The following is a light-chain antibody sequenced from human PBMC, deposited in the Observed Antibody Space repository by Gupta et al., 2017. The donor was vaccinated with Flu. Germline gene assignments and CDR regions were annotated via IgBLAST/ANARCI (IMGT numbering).Light chain of an antibody. Sequence: TSSDVGSYNRVSWYQQAPGTAPKLIIYEVSNRPSGVPDRFSGSKSGNTASLTISGLQAEDEADYYCSSYTSTSTLVFGGGTKLTVL. J-gene: IGLJ3*02. CDR3: SSYTSTSTLV. CDR2: EVS. CDR1: SSDVGSYNR. V-gene: IGLV2-18*02.